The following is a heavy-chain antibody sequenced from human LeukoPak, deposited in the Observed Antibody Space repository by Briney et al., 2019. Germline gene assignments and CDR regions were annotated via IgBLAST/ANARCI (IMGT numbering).Heavy chain of an antibody. Sequence: GGSLRLSCAASGFTFYKYAMSWVRQAPGKGLEWVSALTPAGTTFYADIVKGRFSVSRGNSKNTLSLQMNSLRAEDTAVYYCVKESPYPEGSTARIYYFDNWGQGTLVTVSS. D-gene: IGHD2-2*01. CDR3: VKESPYPEGSTARIYYFDN. CDR2: LTPAGTT. CDR1: GFTFYKYA. J-gene: IGHJ4*02. V-gene: IGHV3-23*01.